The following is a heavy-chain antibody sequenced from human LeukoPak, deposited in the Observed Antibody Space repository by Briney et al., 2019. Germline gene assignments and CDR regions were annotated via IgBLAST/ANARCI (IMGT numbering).Heavy chain of an antibody. J-gene: IGHJ3*02. Sequence: SETLSLTCTVSGGSISTYYWSWLRQPAGKGLEWIGRIYTSGTTNYNPSLKSRVTMSADTSKNQFSLKLTSVTAADTAVYYCARDKNTYYYDRSPGDAFDIWGQGTMVTVSS. V-gene: IGHV4-4*07. CDR1: GGSISTYY. CDR3: ARDKNTYYYDRSPGDAFDI. CDR2: IYTSGTT. D-gene: IGHD3-22*01.